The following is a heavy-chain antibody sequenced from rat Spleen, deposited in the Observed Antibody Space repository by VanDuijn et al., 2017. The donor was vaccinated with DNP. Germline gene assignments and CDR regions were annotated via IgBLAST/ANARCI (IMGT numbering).Heavy chain of an antibody. CDR3: ARSDIGTTPGWFAY. V-gene: IGHV3-1*01. J-gene: IGHJ3*01. CDR1: GYSITSNY. Sequence: EVLLQESGPGLVKPSQSLSLTCSVTGYSITSNYWGWIRKFPGNKMEWMAYISYSGSTGYNPSLRSRISITRDTSKNQFFLQLNSVTTEDTATYYCARSDIGTTPGWFAYWGQGTLVTVSS. D-gene: IGHD1-5*01. CDR2: ISYSGST.